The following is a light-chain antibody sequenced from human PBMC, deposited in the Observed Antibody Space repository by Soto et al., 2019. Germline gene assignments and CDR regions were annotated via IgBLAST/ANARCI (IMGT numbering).Light chain of an antibody. CDR3: LLSYSGAAGWV. J-gene: IGLJ3*02. CDR1: TGAVTSGHY. Sequence: QAVVTQEPSLTVSPGGTVTLTCGSSTGAVTSGHYPYWFQQKPGQAPRTLIYDTSNKHSWTPARFSGSLLGGKAALTLSGAQPEDEAEYYCLLSYSGAAGWVFGGGTKLTVL. V-gene: IGLV7-46*01. CDR2: DTS.